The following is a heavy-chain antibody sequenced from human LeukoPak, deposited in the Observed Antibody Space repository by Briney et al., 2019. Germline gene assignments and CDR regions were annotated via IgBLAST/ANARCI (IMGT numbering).Heavy chain of an antibody. CDR2: IKQDGSQK. CDR1: GFSFGKYW. CDR3: ARLSFYSFDY. V-gene: IGHV3-7*01. Sequence: GGSLRLSCAASGFSFGKYWMSWVRQAPGKGLEWVAHIKQDGSQKHDVDSAKGRFTFSRDNSKDSMFLQMNSLRAEDTAVYYCARLSFYSFDYWGQGTLVTVSS. D-gene: IGHD2/OR15-2a*01. J-gene: IGHJ4*02.